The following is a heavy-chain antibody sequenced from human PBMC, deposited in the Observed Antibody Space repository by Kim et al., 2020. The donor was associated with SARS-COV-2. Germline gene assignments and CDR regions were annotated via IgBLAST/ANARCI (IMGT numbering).Heavy chain of an antibody. CDR3: ARWGMGRAFDP. CDR1: GFTFSSHG. CDR2: IWYDGSNK. J-gene: IGHJ5*02. D-gene: IGHD7-27*01. V-gene: IGHV3-33*01. Sequence: GGSLRLSCAASGFTFSSHGMQWVRQAPGKGLEWVAVIWYDGSNKYYGDSVKGRFTISRDNSKNTLYLQMDSLRVEDTAIYYCARWGMGRAFDPWGQGTLV.